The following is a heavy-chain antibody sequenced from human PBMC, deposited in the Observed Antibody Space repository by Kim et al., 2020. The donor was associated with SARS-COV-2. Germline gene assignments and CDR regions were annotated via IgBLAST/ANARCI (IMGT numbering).Heavy chain of an antibody. CDR3: AKVDIVATYYYYGMDV. Sequence: SVKGRFTISRDNSKNTLYLQMNSLRAEDTAVYYCAKVDIVATYYYYGMDVWGQGTTVTVSS. J-gene: IGHJ6*02. V-gene: IGHV3-30*02. D-gene: IGHD5-12*01.